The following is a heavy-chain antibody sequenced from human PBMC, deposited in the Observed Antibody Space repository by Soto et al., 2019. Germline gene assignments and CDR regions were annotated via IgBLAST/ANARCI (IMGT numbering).Heavy chain of an antibody. CDR1: GFSLSTSGVG. CDR2: IYWDDDK. J-gene: IGHJ5*02. D-gene: IGHD3-16*01. CDR3: AHSLYDYVWGTNWFDP. Sequence: QITLKESGPTLVKPTQTLTLTCTFSGFSLSTSGVGVGWIRQPPGKALEWLALIYWDDDKRYSPSLKSRLTINKDTSKNQVVLTMTNMDPVDTATYYCAHSLYDYVWGTNWFDPGGQGTLVTVSS. V-gene: IGHV2-5*02.